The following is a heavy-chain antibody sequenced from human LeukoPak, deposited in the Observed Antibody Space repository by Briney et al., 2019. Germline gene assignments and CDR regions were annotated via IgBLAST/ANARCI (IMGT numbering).Heavy chain of an antibody. CDR3: ARVPGPDYYYYMDV. CDR1: GFTFDDYA. Sequence: PGGSLRLSCAASGFTFDDYAMHWVRQAPGKGLEWVSGISWNSGSIGYADSVKGRFTISRDNAKNSLYLQMNSLRAEDTAVYYCARVPGPDYYYYMDVWGKGTTVTISS. CDR2: ISWNSGSI. J-gene: IGHJ6*03. D-gene: IGHD3-10*01. V-gene: IGHV3-9*01.